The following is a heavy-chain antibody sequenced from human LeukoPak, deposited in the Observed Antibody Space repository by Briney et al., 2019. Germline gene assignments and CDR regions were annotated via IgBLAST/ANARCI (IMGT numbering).Heavy chain of an antibody. J-gene: IGHJ5*02. CDR1: GFTFSDYY. D-gene: IGHD6-6*01. V-gene: IGHV3-11*01. CDR3: ARDVGSSSSSWFDP. CDR2: ISSSGSTI. Sequence: GGSLRLSCAASGFTFSDYYMSWISQAPGEGLEWVSYISSSGSTIYYADSVKGRFTISRDNAKNSLYLQMNSPRAEDTAVYYCARDVGSSSSSWFDPWGQGTLVTVSS.